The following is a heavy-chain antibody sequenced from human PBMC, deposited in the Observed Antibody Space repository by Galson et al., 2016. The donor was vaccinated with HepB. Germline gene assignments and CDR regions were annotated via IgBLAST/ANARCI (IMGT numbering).Heavy chain of an antibody. CDR3: AKAPSMVRGF. Sequence: SLRLSCAASGFSFSTYAMHWVRQAPGKGLEWVALISYDGSYSSYADSVKGRFTISRDNSKKTLYLQMKSLRAEDTAVYYCAKAPSMVRGFWGQGTMVTVSS. J-gene: IGHJ3*01. V-gene: IGHV3-30*18. CDR1: GFSFSTYA. D-gene: IGHD3-10*01. CDR2: ISYDGSYS.